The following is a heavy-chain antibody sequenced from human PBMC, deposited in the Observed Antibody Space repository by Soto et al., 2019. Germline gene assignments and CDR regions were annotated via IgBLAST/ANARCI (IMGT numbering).Heavy chain of an antibody. J-gene: IGHJ4*02. Sequence: EVQLLESGGGLVQPGGSLRLSCEVSGFTFSNYAMSWVRQAPGKGLEWVSVISGSGGSTFYADSVKGRFTISRDNSKKTLHLQMNSLRAEDTAVYYCAKDSGSSGLFDYWGQGTLVAVSS. CDR3: AKDSGSSGLFDY. CDR1: GFTFSNYA. CDR2: ISGSGGST. V-gene: IGHV3-23*01. D-gene: IGHD5-12*01.